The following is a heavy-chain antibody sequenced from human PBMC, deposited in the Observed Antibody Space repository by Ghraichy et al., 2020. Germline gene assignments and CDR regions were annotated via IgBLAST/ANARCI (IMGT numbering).Heavy chain of an antibody. Sequence: SETLSLTCAVYGGSFSGYYWSWIRQPPGKGLEWIGEINHSGTTNYNPSLKSRVTISVDTSKNQFSLKLSSVPAADTAVYYCARGPRARENYYGSGSYKTAFAYWGQGTLVTVSS. CDR1: GGSFSGYY. CDR3: ARGPRARENYYGSGSYKTAFAY. J-gene: IGHJ4*02. D-gene: IGHD3-10*01. V-gene: IGHV4-34*01. CDR2: INHSGTT.